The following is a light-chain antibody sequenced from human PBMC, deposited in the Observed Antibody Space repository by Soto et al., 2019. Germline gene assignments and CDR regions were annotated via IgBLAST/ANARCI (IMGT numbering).Light chain of an antibody. J-gene: IGKJ2*01. V-gene: IGKV3-11*01. CDR1: QSVSTY. CDR2: DTS. Sequence: EIVLTQSPATLSFSPGERATLSCRASQSVSTYLAWYQQKPGQAPRLLIFDTSNRATGIPARFSGSGSGTDFTLTVSSLEPEDFAVYYCQQRTNWGYTFGQGTKLEIK. CDR3: QQRTNWGYT.